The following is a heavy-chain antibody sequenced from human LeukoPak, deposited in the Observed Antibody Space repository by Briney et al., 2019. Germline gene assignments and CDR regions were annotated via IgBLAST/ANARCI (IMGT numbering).Heavy chain of an antibody. CDR1: GYTFTTDW. Sequence: GESLKISCKGSGYTFTTDWIGWVRQMPGKGLEWMGIIYPGGSDTIYNPSFQGQVIISVDKSINTAYMEWTSLKASDTAKYFCARRTGGFESWGQGTLVIASS. CDR3: ARRTGGFES. CDR2: IYPGGSDT. D-gene: IGHD3-10*01. V-gene: IGHV5-51*01. J-gene: IGHJ4*02.